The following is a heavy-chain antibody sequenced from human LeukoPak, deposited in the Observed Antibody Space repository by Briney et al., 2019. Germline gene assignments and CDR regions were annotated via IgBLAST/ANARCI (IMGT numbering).Heavy chain of an antibody. CDR1: GGSINTDNYY. J-gene: IGHJ5*02. V-gene: IGHV4-39*07. CDR2: VYYSGSK. Sequence: SETLSLTCSVSGGSINTDNYYWGWVRQPPGKALEWIGSVYYSGSKWYNPSLKSRVTISLDTSKNQFSLKLSSVTAADTAVYYCAREVLNYGGNSVWFDPWGQGTLVTVSS. CDR3: AREVLNYGGNSVWFDP. D-gene: IGHD4-23*01.